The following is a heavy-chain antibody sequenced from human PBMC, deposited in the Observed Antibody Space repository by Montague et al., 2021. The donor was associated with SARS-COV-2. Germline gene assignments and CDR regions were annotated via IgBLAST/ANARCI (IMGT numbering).Heavy chain of an antibody. J-gene: IGHJ1*01. Sequence: SLRLSCAASGFTFNNYAMSWVRQAPGKGLEWVSVIFSGDSTPFYADSVKGRFTVSRDNAKNTLYLQMNSLRAEDTAVYYCVYSGSNRPGVPHWGQGTLVTVSS. D-gene: IGHD3-10*01. CDR1: GFTFNNYA. V-gene: IGHV3-23*03. CDR2: IFSGDSTP. CDR3: VYSGSNRPGVPH.